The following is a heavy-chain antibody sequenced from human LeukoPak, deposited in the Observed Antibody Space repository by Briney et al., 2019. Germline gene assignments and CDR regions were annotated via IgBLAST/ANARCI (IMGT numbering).Heavy chain of an antibody. CDR2: IYTSGST. CDR3: ARTYYYDSSGYGGAFDI. J-gene: IGHJ3*02. CDR1: GGSISSGSYY. V-gene: IGHV4-61*02. D-gene: IGHD3-22*01. Sequence: SQTLSLTCTVSGGSISSGSYYWSWIRQPAGKGLEWIGRIYTSGSTNYNPSLKSRVTTSVDPSKNQFSLKLSSVTAADTAVYYCARTYYYDSSGYGGAFDIWGQGTMVTVSS.